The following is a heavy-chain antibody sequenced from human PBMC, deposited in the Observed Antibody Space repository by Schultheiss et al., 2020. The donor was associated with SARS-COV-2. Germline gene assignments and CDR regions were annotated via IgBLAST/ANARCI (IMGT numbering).Heavy chain of an antibody. Sequence: GGSLRLSCAASGFTFSSYAMHWVRQAPGKGLEWVAVISYDGSNKYYADSVKGRFTISRDNSKNTLYLQMNSLRPEDMAVYYCARLYSSGWYGAGENWFDPWGQGTLVTVSS. J-gene: IGHJ5*02. V-gene: IGHV3-30*07. CDR3: ARLYSSGWYGAGENWFDP. D-gene: IGHD6-19*01. CDR1: GFTFSSYA. CDR2: ISYDGSNK.